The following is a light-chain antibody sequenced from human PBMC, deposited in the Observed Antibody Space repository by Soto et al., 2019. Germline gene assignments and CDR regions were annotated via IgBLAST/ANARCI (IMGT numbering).Light chain of an antibody. CDR3: SSYTSSSIVV. V-gene: IGLV2-14*01. CDR1: SSDVGGYNY. J-gene: IGLJ2*01. CDR2: DVS. Sequence: QSALTQPASVSGSPGQSITISCTGTSSDVGGYNYVSWDQQHPGKAPKLMIYDVSKRPSGVSNRFSGSKSGNTASLTISGLQAEDEADYYCSSYTSSSIVVFGGGTKLTVL.